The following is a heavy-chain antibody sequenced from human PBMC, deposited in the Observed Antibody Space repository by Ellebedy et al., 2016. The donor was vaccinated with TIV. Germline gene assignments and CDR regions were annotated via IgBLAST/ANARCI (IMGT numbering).Heavy chain of an antibody. CDR2: ISYDGSNK. Sequence: GESLKISXAASGFTFSSYAMHWVRQAPGKGLEWVAVISYDGSNKYYADSVKGRFTISRDNSKNTLYLQMNSLRAEDTAVYYCARDSTRDGRHPDDYWGQGTLVTVSS. V-gene: IGHV3-30*04. J-gene: IGHJ4*02. CDR1: GFTFSSYA. D-gene: IGHD2-8*01. CDR3: ARDSTRDGRHPDDY.